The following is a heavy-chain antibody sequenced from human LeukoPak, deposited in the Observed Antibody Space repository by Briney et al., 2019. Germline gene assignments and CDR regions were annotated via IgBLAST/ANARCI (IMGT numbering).Heavy chain of an antibody. V-gene: IGHV3-23*01. J-gene: IGHJ6*03. CDR2: ISGSGGST. CDR1: GFTFSSYA. Sequence: PGGSLRLSCAASGFTFSSYAMSWVRQAPGKGLEWVSAISGSGGSTYYADSVKGRFTISIDNSKNTLYLQMNSLRAEDTAVYYCAKWRGRGYCSSTSCYSGWDYYYMDVWGKGTTVTVSS. CDR3: AKWRGRGYCSSTSCYSGWDYYYMDV. D-gene: IGHD2-2*01.